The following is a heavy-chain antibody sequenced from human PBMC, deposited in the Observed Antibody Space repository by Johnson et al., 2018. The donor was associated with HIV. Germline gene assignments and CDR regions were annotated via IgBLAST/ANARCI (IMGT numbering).Heavy chain of an antibody. Sequence: QVQLVESGGGVVQPGRSLRLSCAASGFTFSSYGMHWVRQAPGKGLEWVAVISYDGSKKYYADSVKGRFTISRDDSKNTLFLQMSSLKTDDTAVYYCTAAIVIDAFDIWGQGTMVTVSS. V-gene: IGHV3-30*03. J-gene: IGHJ3*02. CDR1: GFTFSSYG. D-gene: IGHD3-16*02. CDR2: ISYDGSKK. CDR3: TAAIVIDAFDI.